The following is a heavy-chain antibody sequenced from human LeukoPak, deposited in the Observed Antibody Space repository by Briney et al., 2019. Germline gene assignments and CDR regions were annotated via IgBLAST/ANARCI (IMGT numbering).Heavy chain of an antibody. CDR2: INSDGSST. J-gene: IGHJ4*02. CDR3: ARANIAAAGAFDY. CDR1: GFTFSNYW. D-gene: IGHD6-13*01. Sequence: PGGSLRLSCAASGFTFSNYWMHWVRQAPGKGLVRVSRINSDGSSTSYADYVKGRFTISRDNAKNTLYLQMNSLRAEDTAVYFCARANIAAAGAFDYWGQGTLVTISS. V-gene: IGHV3-74*01.